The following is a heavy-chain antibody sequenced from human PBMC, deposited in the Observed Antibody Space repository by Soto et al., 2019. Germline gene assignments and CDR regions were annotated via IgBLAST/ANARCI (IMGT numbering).Heavy chain of an antibody. J-gene: IGHJ3*02. CDR2: ISWNSGSK. V-gene: IGHV3-9*01. CDR1: GFAFDEFA. Sequence: EVQLVESGGGLVQPGRSLRLSCAASGFAFDEFAMHWVRQPPGKGLEWVSGISWNSGSKGYADSVKGRFTISRDNAKNSLYLQMSSLRADDTALYYCAKVYALRYCCSTSCLSDAFDIWGQGTMVTVSS. CDR3: AKVYALRYCCSTSCLSDAFDI. D-gene: IGHD2-2*01.